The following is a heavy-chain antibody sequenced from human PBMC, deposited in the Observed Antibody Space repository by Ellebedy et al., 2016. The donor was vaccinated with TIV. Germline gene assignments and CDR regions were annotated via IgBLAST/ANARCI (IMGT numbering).Heavy chain of an antibody. CDR1: GYTFTSYY. V-gene: IGHV1-46*01. J-gene: IGHJ4*02. CDR3: ARVRDTTYYFDY. Sequence: AASVKVSCKASGYTFTSYYKHWVRQAPGQGLEWMGIINPSGGSTSYAQKFQGRVTMTRDTSTSTVYMALSSLRSEDTAVYYCARVRDTTYYFDYWGQGTLVTVSS. CDR2: INPSGGST. D-gene: IGHD1-14*01.